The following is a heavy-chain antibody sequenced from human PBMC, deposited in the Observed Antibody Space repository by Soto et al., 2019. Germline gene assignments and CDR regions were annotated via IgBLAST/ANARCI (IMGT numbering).Heavy chain of an antibody. CDR2: VYFSGST. D-gene: IGHD3-3*01. V-gene: IGHV4-59*11. CDR3: ARVARFPATFDHSQRFYFDD. Sequence: PSETLSLTCTVSGGSISGHYWSWVRQPPEKGLEWIGYVYFSGSTKYNPSLRSRVTISVDSSGNQFSLRLPSVTAADTAVYYCARVARFPATFDHSQRFYFDDWGQGTLVTVSS. CDR1: GGSISGHY. J-gene: IGHJ4*02.